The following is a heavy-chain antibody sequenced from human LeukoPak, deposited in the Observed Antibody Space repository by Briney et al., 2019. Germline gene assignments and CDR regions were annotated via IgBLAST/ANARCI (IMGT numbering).Heavy chain of an antibody. CDR2: ISASGLTT. D-gene: IGHD1/OR15-1a*01. CDR1: GFSFSNYV. Sequence: GGSLRLSCAASGFSFSNYVMCWVRQAPGKGLESVSAISASGLTTYYADAVKGRFTISRDNSKNTLYLQINSLRADDSAVYYCAKVNNAYESIVSDFWGQGTLVTVSS. J-gene: IGHJ4*02. CDR3: AKVNNAYESIVSDF. V-gene: IGHV3-23*01.